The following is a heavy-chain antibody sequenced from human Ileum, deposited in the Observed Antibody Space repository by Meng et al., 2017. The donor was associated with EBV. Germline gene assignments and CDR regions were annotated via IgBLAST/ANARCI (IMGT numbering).Heavy chain of an antibody. Sequence: AQLQPWGPGLLKPSETPSLTCAVYGGSFSGYYWSWIRQPPGKGLEWIGEINHSGSTNYNPSLKSRVTISVDTSKNQFSLKLSSVTAADTAVYYCARGNKVSDRGFDYWGQGTLVTVSS. CDR2: INHSGST. J-gene: IGHJ4*02. CDR3: ARGNKVSDRGFDY. D-gene: IGHD3-10*01. V-gene: IGHV4-34*01. CDR1: GGSFSGYY.